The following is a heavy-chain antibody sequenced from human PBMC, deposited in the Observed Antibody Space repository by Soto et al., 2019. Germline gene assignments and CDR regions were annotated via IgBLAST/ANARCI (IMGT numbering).Heavy chain of an antibody. Sequence: ASVKVSCKASGYTFTSYYIHWVRQAPGQGLEWMGIINPSGGSTTFPQKFQGRVTMIRDSSTSTVYMELSSLRSEDTAVYYCARGTSDFDRRGYYAFDYRGQGTLVTLSS. D-gene: IGHD3-3*01. CDR2: INPSGGST. CDR1: GYTFTSYY. V-gene: IGHV1-46*01. J-gene: IGHJ4*02. CDR3: ARGTSDFDRRGYYAFDY.